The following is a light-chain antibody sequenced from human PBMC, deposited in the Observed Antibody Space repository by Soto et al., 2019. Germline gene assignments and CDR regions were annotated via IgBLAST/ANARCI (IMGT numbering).Light chain of an antibody. J-gene: IGKJ5*01. Sequence: EIVLTQSPGTLSLSPGERATLSCRASQSVSSYLAWYQQKPGQAPRLLIYDASNRATGIPARFSGSGSGTDFTLTISSLEPEDFAVYYCQQRSNWPTTFGQGTR. CDR2: DAS. CDR1: QSVSSY. CDR3: QQRSNWPTT. V-gene: IGKV3-11*01.